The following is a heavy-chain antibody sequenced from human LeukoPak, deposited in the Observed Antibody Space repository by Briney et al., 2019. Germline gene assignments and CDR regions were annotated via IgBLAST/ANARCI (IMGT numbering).Heavy chain of an antibody. Sequence: SETLSLTCTVSGYSISSGYYWGWIRQSPGKGLEWIGNIYHSGSTHYNPSLKSRVTISVDTSKNQFSLKLSSVTAADTAVYYCARVTTGGSYYMDVWGTGTTVTVSS. D-gene: IGHD1-1*01. CDR3: ARVTTGGSYYMDV. CDR1: GYSISSGYY. CDR2: IYHSGST. J-gene: IGHJ6*03. V-gene: IGHV4-38-2*02.